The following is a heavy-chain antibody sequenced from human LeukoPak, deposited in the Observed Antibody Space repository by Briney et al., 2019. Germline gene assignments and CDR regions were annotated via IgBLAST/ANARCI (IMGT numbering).Heavy chain of an antibody. J-gene: IGHJ4*02. CDR2: ISSSSSYI. Sequence: PGGSLRLSCAASGFTFSSYSMNWVRQAPGKGLEWVSSISSSSSYIYYTASVKGRFTISRDNAKNSLYLQMNSLRAEDTAVYYCARVRGHYGDYGGDFDYWGQGTLVTVSS. D-gene: IGHD4-17*01. V-gene: IGHV3-21*01. CDR3: ARVRGHYGDYGGDFDY. CDR1: GFTFSSYS.